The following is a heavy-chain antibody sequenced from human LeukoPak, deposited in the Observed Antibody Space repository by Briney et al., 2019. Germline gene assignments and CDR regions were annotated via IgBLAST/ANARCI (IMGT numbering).Heavy chain of an antibody. D-gene: IGHD3-3*01. V-gene: IGHV1-69*04. Sequence: SVKVSCKASGGTFSSYTISWVGQAPGQGLEWMGRIIPILGIANYAQKFQGRVTITADKSTSTAYMELSSLRSEDTAVYYCARDITIFGVVIQSFAWFDPWGQGTLVTVSS. CDR2: IIPILGIA. J-gene: IGHJ5*02. CDR3: ARDITIFGVVIQSFAWFDP. CDR1: GGTFSSYT.